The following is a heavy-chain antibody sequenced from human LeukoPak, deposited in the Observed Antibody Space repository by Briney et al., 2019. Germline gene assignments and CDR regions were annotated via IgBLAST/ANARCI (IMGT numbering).Heavy chain of an antibody. V-gene: IGHV3-23*01. Sequence: GGSLRLSCAASGFTFANYAMTWVRQAPGKGLEWVSAISGSGGSTYYADSVKGRFTISRDNSKNTLYLQMNSLRAEDTAVYYCANPPEALFWSGPSMDVWGQGTTVTVSS. D-gene: IGHD3-3*01. CDR2: ISGSGGST. CDR1: GFTFANYA. CDR3: ANPPEALFWSGPSMDV. J-gene: IGHJ6*02.